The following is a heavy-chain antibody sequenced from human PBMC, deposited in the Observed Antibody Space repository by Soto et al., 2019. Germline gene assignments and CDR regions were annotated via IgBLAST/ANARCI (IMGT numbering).Heavy chain of an antibody. J-gene: IGHJ4*02. CDR3: EREIAVAGHYYFDY. CDR1: GYTFISYG. Sequence: ASVKVSCKASGYTFISYGISWVRQAPGQGLEWMGWISAYNGNTNYAQKLQGRVTMTTDTSTSTAYMELRSLRSDDTAVYYCEREIAVAGHYYFDYWGQGTLVTVPQ. CDR2: ISAYNGNT. V-gene: IGHV1-18*01. D-gene: IGHD6-19*01.